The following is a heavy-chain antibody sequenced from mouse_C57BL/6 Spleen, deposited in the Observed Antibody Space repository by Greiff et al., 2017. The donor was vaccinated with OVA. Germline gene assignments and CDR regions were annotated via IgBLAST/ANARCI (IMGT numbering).Heavy chain of an antibody. Sequence: EVQLVESEGGLVQPGSSMKLSCTASGFTFSDYYMAWVRQVPEKGLEWVANINYDGSSTYYLDSLKSRFIISRDNAKNILYLQMSSLKSEDTATYYCATMVTTSFYYFDYWGQGTTLTVSS. CDR3: ATMVTTSFYYFDY. CDR1: GFTFSDYY. J-gene: IGHJ2*01. V-gene: IGHV5-16*01. CDR2: INYDGSST. D-gene: IGHD2-1*01.